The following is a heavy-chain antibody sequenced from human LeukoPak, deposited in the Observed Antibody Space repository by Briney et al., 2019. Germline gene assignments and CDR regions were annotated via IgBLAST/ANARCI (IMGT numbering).Heavy chain of an antibody. D-gene: IGHD5-18*01. J-gene: IGHJ4*02. CDR1: GGSISSSSYY. CDR2: IYYSGST. Sequence: PSETLSLTCTVSGGSISSSSYYWGWIRQPPGKGLEWIGSIYYSGSTYYNPSLKSRVTISVDTSKNQFSLKLSSVTAADTAVYYCARGDSWIQLWRYWGQGTLVTVSS. CDR3: ARGDSWIQLWRY. V-gene: IGHV4-39*07.